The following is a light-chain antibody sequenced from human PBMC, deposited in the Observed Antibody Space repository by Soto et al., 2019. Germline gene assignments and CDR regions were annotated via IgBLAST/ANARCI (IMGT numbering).Light chain of an antibody. Sequence: QSALTQPPSASGAPGQSVAISCTGTSSDVGGYNYVSWYQQHPGKAPKLMIYEVNKRPSGVPDRFSGSKSGNTAYLPVSGLQAEDEADYYCSSYACSSNVFGTGTKLTVL. CDR3: SSYACSSNV. J-gene: IGLJ1*01. CDR2: EVN. V-gene: IGLV2-8*01. CDR1: SSDVGGYNY.